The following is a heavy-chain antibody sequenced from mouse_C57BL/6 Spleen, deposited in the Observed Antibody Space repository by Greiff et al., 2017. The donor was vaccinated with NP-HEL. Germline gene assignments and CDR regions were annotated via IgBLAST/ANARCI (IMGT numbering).Heavy chain of an antibody. CDR2: ISDGGSYT. CDR3: ARDYYGYEPWFAY. CDR1: GFTFSSYA. J-gene: IGHJ3*01. D-gene: IGHD2-2*01. V-gene: IGHV5-4*01. Sequence: EVKVEESGGGLVKPGGSLKLSCAASGFTFSSYAMSWVRQTPEKRLEWVATISDGGSYTYYPDNVKGRFTISRDNAKNNLYLQMSHLKSEDTAMYYCARDYYGYEPWFAYWGQGTLVTVSA.